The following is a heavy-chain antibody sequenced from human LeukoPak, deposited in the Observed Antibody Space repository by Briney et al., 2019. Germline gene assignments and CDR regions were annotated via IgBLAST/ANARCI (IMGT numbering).Heavy chain of an antibody. CDR3: ARHAVEAASRWFDP. CDR1: GDSMSSSRYC. J-gene: IGHJ5*02. V-gene: IGHV4-39*01. Sequence: SETLSLTCTVSGDSMSSSRYCWGWLRQPPGKGLEWIGSIYYSGSTYYNPSLKSRVTMSVDTSKKQFSLKLSSVTAADPAVYYCARHAVEAASRWFDPWGQGTLVTVFS. D-gene: IGHD1-1*01. CDR2: IYYSGST.